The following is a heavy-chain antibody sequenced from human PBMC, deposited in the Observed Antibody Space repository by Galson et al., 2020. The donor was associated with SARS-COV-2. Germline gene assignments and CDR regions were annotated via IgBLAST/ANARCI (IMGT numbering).Heavy chain of an antibody. CDR2: IWFDETYK. CDR3: ARNPVPGTGGDWFDT. Sequence: GESLKISCAASGFTFENHAMHWVRQAPGKGLEWVALIWFDETYKYYADSVKGRFTISRDTSNNTLFLEMDSLRAEDTAVYYCARNPVPGTGGDWFDTWGQGTLVTVSS. CDR1: GFTFENHA. D-gene: IGHD6-19*01. J-gene: IGHJ5*02. V-gene: IGHV3-33*01.